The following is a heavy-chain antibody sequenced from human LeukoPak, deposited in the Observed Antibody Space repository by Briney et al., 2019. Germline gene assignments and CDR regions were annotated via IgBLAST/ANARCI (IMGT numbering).Heavy chain of an antibody. CDR2: IIHIFGTA. V-gene: IGHV1-69*05. CDR1: GGTFSSYA. CDR3: ARWGRSSLHPAYYYYYMDV. J-gene: IGHJ6*03. Sequence: ASVKVSCKASGGTFSSYAISWVRQAPGQGLEWMGGIIHIFGTANYAQKFQGRVTITTDESTSTAYMELSSLRSEDTAVYYCARWGRSSLHPAYYYYYMDVWGKGTTVTVSS. D-gene: IGHD6-19*01.